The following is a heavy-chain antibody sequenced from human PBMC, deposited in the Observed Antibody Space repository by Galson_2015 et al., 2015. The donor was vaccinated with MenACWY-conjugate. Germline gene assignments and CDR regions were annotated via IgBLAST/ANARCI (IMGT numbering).Heavy chain of an antibody. CDR3: AKRSTGGGT. J-gene: IGHJ5*02. CDR2: ISWNSGTI. D-gene: IGHD3-16*01. CDR1: GFTFDDYA. Sequence: SLRLSCAASGFTFDDYAMHWVRQAPGKGLEWVSGISWNSGTIGYADSVKGRFTISRDNAKNSLYLQMNSLRAEDTAFYYCAKRSTGGGTWGQGTLVTVSS. V-gene: IGHV3-9*01.